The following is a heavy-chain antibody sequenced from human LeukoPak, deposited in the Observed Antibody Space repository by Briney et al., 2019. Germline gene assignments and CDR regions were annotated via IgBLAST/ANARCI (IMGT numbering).Heavy chain of an antibody. J-gene: IGHJ3*02. CDR3: ARDALKAFGDSSGYLPAFDI. CDR1: GFTFSSYS. V-gene: IGHV3-21*01. D-gene: IGHD3-22*01. Sequence: NPGGSLRLSCAASGFTFSSYSMNWVRQAPGKGLEWVSSISSSGSYIYYADSVKGRFTISGDNAKNSLYLQMNSLRAEDTAVYYCARDALKAFGDSSGYLPAFDIWGQGTMVTVSS. CDR2: ISSSGSYI.